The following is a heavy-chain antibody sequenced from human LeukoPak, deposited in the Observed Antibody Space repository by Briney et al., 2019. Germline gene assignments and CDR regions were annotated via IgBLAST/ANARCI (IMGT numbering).Heavy chain of an antibody. D-gene: IGHD6-19*01. V-gene: IGHV7-4-1*02. CDR2: INTNTGNP. J-gene: IGHJ6*02. CDR3: ASPVAGTPEYYYYYGMDV. CDR1: GGTFSSYA. Sequence: ASVKVSCKASGGTFSSYAISWVRQAPGQGLEWMGWINTNTGNPTYAQGFTGRFVFSLDTSVSTAYLQISSLKAEDTAVYYCASPVAGTPEYYYYYGMDVWGQGTTVTVSS.